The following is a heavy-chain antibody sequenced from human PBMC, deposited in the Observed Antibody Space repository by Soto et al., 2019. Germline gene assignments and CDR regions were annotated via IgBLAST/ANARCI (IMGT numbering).Heavy chain of an antibody. CDR3: ARDGYDGSGSPYPAY. J-gene: IGHJ4*02. CDR2: VYYLGST. V-gene: IGHV4-59*01. D-gene: IGHD3-10*01. CDR1: GGSMSEYF. Sequence: SETLSLTFTVSGGSMSEYFWSWIRQSPGKGLEWIGYVYYLGSTDYNPSLKSRVTISVDTSKRQFSLKLSSVTVADTAVYYCARDGYDGSGSPYPAYWGPGAQVTVSS.